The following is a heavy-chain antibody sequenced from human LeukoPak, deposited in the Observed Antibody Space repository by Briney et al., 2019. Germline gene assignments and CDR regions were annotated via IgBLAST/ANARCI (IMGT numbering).Heavy chain of an antibody. J-gene: IGHJ5*02. CDR3: ARENYYGSGSYGNWFDP. CDR1: GFTVSSNY. Sequence: GGSLRLSCAASGFTVSSNYMSWVRQAPGKGLEWVSVIYSGGSTYYADSVKGRFTISRDNSKNTLYLQMNSLRAEDTAVYYCARENYYGSGSYGNWFDPWGQGTLVTVSS. D-gene: IGHD3-10*01. CDR2: IYSGGST. V-gene: IGHV3-53*01.